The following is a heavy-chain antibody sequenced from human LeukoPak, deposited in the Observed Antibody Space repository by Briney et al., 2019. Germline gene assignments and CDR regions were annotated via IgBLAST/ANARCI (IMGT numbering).Heavy chain of an antibody. Sequence: QTGGSLRLSCAASRFTFSSYAMSWVRQAPGKGLEWVSAISGSGGSTYYADSVKGRFTISRDNSENTLHLQMNSLRAEDTAVYYCAKGPTMVRGVIIDGWFDPWGQGTLVTVSS. D-gene: IGHD3-10*01. CDR3: AKGPTMVRGVIIDGWFDP. CDR2: ISGSGGST. CDR1: RFTFSSYA. V-gene: IGHV3-23*01. J-gene: IGHJ5*02.